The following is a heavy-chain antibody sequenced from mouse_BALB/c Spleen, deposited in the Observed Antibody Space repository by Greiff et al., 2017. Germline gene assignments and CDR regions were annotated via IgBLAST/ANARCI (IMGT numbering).Heavy chain of an antibody. CDR3: ARYGYYDYGGFAY. Sequence: EVQGVESGGGLVKPGGSLKLSCAASGFTFSSYTMSWVRQTPEKRLEWVATISSGGGNTYYPDSVKGRFTISRDNAKNNLYLQMSSLRSEDTALYYCARYGYYDYGGFAYWGQGTLVTVSA. V-gene: IGHV5-9*03. CDR1: GFTFSSYT. J-gene: IGHJ3*01. CDR2: ISSGGGNT. D-gene: IGHD2-4*01.